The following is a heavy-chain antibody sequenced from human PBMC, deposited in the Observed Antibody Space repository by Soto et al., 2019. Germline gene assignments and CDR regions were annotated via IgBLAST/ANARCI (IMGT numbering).Heavy chain of an antibody. CDR2: MSYDGSNE. CDR3: ARDHHRYSGYDYVDY. D-gene: IGHD5-12*01. CDR1: GFTFSHYA. V-gene: IGHV3-30*03. J-gene: IGHJ4*02. Sequence: GGSLRLSCAASGFTFSHYAMHWVRQAPGKGLEWVALMSYDGSNEYYADSVKGRFTISRDNSKNTLYLQMNSLRAEDTAVYYCARDHHRYSGYDYVDYWGQGTLVTVSS.